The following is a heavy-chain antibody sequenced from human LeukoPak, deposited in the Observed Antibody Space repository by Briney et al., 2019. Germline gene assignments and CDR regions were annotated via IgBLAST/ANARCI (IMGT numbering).Heavy chain of an antibody. D-gene: IGHD2-15*01. CDR2: ISAYNGNT. CDR3: ARVTCSSGGSCYFMVC. J-gene: IGHJ4*02. V-gene: IGHV1-18*04. Sequence: ASVKVSCKASGYTFTSYGISWVRQAPGQGLEWMGWISAYNGNTNYAQKLQGRVTMTTDTSTSTAYMELRSLRSDDTAVYYCARVTCSSGGSCYFMVCWGQGTLVTVSS. CDR1: GYTFTSYG.